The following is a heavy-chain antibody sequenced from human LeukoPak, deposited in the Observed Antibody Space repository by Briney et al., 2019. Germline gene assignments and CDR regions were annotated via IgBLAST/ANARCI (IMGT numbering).Heavy chain of an antibody. CDR1: GFTFSGSA. CDR3: TRHVFCYSYGCVPGSN. J-gene: IGHJ4*02. Sequence: GGSLRLSCAASGFTFSGSAMHWVRQASGKGLEWVGRIRSKANSYATAYAASVKGRFTISRDDSKNTAYLQMNSLKTEDTAVYYCTRHVFCYSYGCVPGSNWGQGTLVTVSS. D-gene: IGHD5-18*01. CDR2: IRSKANSYAT. V-gene: IGHV3-73*01.